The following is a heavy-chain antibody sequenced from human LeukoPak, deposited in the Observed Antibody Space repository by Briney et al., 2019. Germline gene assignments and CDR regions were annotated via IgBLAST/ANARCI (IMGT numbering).Heavy chain of an antibody. CDR3: ARVLGYCSGGSCYYYYYMDV. J-gene: IGHJ6*03. CDR1: GFTFSSYS. V-gene: IGHV3-21*01. Sequence: GGSLRLSCAASGFTFSSYSMNWVRQAPGKGLEWVSSISSSSSYIYYADSVKGRFTVSRDNAKNSLYLQMNSLRAEDTAVYYCARVLGYCSGGSCYYYYYMDVWGKGTTVTVSS. CDR2: ISSSSSYI. D-gene: IGHD2-15*01.